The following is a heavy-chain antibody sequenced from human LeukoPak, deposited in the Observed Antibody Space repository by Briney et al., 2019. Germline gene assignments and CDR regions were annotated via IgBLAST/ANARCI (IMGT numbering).Heavy chain of an antibody. CDR3: ARGEYYYFDY. V-gene: IGHV3-30*02. J-gene: IGHJ4*02. Sequence: GGSLRLSCAASGFTFSSYGMHWVRQAPGKGLEWVAFIRYDGSNKYYADSVKGRFTISRDNSKNTLYLQMNSLRAEDTAVYYCARGEYYYFDYWGQGTLVIVSS. D-gene: IGHD2/OR15-2a*01. CDR1: GFTFSSYG. CDR2: IRYDGSNK.